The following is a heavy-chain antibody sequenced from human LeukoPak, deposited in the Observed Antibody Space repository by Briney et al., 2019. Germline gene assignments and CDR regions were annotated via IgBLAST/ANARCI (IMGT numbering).Heavy chain of an antibody. CDR2: INWNGGST. Sequence: GGSLRLSCAASGFTFDDYGMSWVRQAPGKGLEWVSGINWNGGSTGYADSVKGRFTIPRDNAKNSLYLQMNSLRAEDTALYYCARDLYYYDSSGSYFDYWGQGTLVTVSS. V-gene: IGHV3-20*04. CDR3: ARDLYYYDSSGSYFDY. J-gene: IGHJ4*02. D-gene: IGHD3-22*01. CDR1: GFTFDDYG.